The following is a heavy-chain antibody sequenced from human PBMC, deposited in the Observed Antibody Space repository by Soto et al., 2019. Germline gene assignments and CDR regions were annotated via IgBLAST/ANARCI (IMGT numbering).Heavy chain of an antibody. V-gene: IGHV3-30-3*01. CDR3: ARDQVYIVVVTAAKCFQP. J-gene: IGHJ5*02. Sequence: GGSLRLSCAASGFTFSSYAMHWVRQAPGKGLEWVAVISYDGSNKYYADSVKCRFTISRDNSKNTLYLQMNSQRAEDTDVYNSARDQVYIVVVTAAKCFQPWCQGTLVTVSS. CDR1: GFTFSSYA. D-gene: IGHD2-2*01. CDR2: ISYDGSNK.